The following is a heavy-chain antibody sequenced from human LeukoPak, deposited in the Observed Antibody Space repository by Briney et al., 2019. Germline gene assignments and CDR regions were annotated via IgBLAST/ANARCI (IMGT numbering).Heavy chain of an antibody. V-gene: IGHV4-4*07. J-gene: IGHJ6*03. CDR2: IYTSGST. Sequence: PWETLSLTCTVSGGSISSYYWSWIRQPAGKGLEWIGRIYTSGSTNYNPSLKSRVTISVDTSKNQFSLKLSSVTAADTAVYFCARGRVSSSTWYSTYYYFFYMDFWGKGTTVTVSS. D-gene: IGHD4-11*01. CDR3: ARGRVSSSTWYSTYYYFFYMDF. CDR1: GGSISSYY.